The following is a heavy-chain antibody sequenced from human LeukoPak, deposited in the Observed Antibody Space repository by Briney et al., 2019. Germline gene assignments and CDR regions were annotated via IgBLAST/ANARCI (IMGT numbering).Heavy chain of an antibody. D-gene: IGHD3-3*01. CDR3: ARDRNTDFWSGYYTNYFDY. V-gene: IGHV3-7*01. CDR2: VKQEGSEK. Sequence: GGSLRLSCAASGFTFSSYSMNWVRQAPGKGLEWVANVKQEGSEKYYVDSVKGRFTISRDNAKNSLYLQMNSLRAEDTAVYYCARDRNTDFWSGYYTNYFDYWGQGTLVAVSS. J-gene: IGHJ4*02. CDR1: GFTFSSYS.